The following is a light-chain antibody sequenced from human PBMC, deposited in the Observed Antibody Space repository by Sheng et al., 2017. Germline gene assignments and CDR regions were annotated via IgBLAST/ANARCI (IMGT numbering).Light chain of an antibody. J-gene: IGKJ3*01. Sequence: EIVLTQSPGTLSLSPGERATLSCRASQSVSSGFLAWYQHKPGQAPRLLIYGTSTRATGIPDRFSGGGSGTDFTLTISRLEPEDSAVYYCQQYGSSLFTFGPGTKVNI. V-gene: IGKV3-20*01. CDR1: QSVSSGF. CDR2: GTS. CDR3: QQYGSSLFT.